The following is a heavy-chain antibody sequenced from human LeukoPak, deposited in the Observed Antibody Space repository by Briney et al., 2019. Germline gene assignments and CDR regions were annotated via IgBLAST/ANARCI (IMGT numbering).Heavy chain of an antibody. Sequence: PGGSLRLSCAASGFTVSSNYMSWVRQAPGKGLEWVSVIYSGGSTYYADSMKGRFTISRDNSKNTLYLQMNSLRAEDTAVYYCARRAGAYSHPYDYWGQGTLVTVSS. CDR1: GFTVSSNY. D-gene: IGHD4/OR15-4a*01. J-gene: IGHJ4*02. CDR2: IYSGGST. CDR3: ARRAGAYSHPYDY. V-gene: IGHV3-66*04.